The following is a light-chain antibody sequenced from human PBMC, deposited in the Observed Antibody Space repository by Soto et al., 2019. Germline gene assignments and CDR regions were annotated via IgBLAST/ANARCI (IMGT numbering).Light chain of an antibody. J-gene: IGKJ1*01. CDR3: QQYNNWPPWT. CDR1: ESVTSS. Sequence: EIVMTQSPATLSVSPGERATLSCRASESVTSSLAWYQQKPGQPPRLLIYAASTRATDVPARFSGGGSGTEFTLTISSLQSEDFAVYYCQQYNNWPPWTFGQGTKVDIK. CDR2: AAS. V-gene: IGKV3-15*01.